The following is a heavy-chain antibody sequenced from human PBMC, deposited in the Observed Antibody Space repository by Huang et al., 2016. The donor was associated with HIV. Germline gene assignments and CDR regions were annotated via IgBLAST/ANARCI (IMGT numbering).Heavy chain of an antibody. CDR3: ARKATVAAGIDY. CDR2: ISGDNGDV. CDR1: GYTFSTYG. J-gene: IGHJ4*02. Sequence: QIQLVQSAAEVKKPGASVKVSCRASGYTFSTYGITWVRQAPGQGLEWMGWISGDNGDVKVAQNFKGRLTMNTDTSTLSAYRELRSLRSDDTALYYCARKATVAAGIDYWGQGTLVTVSS. V-gene: IGHV1-18*01. D-gene: IGHD5-12*01.